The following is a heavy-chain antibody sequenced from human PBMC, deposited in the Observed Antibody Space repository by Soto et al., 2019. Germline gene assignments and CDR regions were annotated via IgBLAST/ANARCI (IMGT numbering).Heavy chain of an antibody. V-gene: IGHV3-64D*06. CDR1: GFTFSSYA. Sequence: PGGSLRLSCSASGFTFSSYAMHWVRQAPGKGLEYVSAISSNGGTTYYADSVKGRFTISRDNSKNTLYLQMSSLRAEDTAVYYCVKDFSVLRPTVSDYWGQGTLVTVSS. CDR2: ISSNGGTT. D-gene: IGHD4-17*01. J-gene: IGHJ4*02. CDR3: VKDFSVLRPTVSDY.